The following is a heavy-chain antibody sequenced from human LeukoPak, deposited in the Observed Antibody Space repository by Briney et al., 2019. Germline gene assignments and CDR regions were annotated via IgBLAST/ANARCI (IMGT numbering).Heavy chain of an antibody. CDR2: IGDRGGNTYT. V-gene: IGHV3-23*01. CDR3: ATWPRNDYAY. CDR1: GFTFSYYA. Sequence: PGGSLRLSCAASGFTFSYYAMSWVRQSPGKGLEWVSAIGDRGGNTYTYYIDSVRCRFTISRDNSKNTLYLQMNSLRVDDTAVYYCATWPRNDYAYWGQGTLVTVSS. J-gene: IGHJ4*02. D-gene: IGHD3-16*01.